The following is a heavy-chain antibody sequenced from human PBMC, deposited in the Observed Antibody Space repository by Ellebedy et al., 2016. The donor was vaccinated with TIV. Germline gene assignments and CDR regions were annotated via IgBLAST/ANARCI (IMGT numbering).Heavy chain of an antibody. CDR1: GGTFSSYA. D-gene: IGHD5-24*01. J-gene: IGHJ3*02. CDR2: IIPIFGTA. Sequence: SVKVSCXASGGTFSSYAISWVRQAPGQGLEWMGGIIPIFGTANYAQKFQGRVTITADKSTSTAYMELSNLRSEDTALYFCARTRRRDGYNDDALDIWGQGTMVTVSS. CDR3: ARTRRRDGYNDDALDI. V-gene: IGHV1-69*06.